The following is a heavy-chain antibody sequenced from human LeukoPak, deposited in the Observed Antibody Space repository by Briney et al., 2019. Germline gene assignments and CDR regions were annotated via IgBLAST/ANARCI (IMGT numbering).Heavy chain of an antibody. CDR1: GGSFSGYY. CDR2: INHSGST. V-gene: IGHV4-34*01. CDR3: GRDCVSGIDY. J-gene: IGHJ4*02. Sequence: SETLSLTCAVYGGSFSGYYWSWIRQPPGKGLEWIGEINHSGSTNYNPSLKSRVTISVDTSKNQFSLKLSSVTAADTAVYYCGRDCVSGIDYWGQGTLVTVSS. D-gene: IGHD2-21*01.